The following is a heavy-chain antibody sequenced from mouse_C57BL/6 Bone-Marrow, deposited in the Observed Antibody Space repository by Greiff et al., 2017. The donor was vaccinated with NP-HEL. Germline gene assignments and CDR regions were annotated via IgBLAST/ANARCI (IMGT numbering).Heavy chain of an antibody. CDR1: GFTFSDYY. Sequence: EVKLQESGGGLVQPGGSLKLSCAASGFTFSDYYMYWVRQTPEKRLEWVAYISNGGGSTYYPDTVKGRFTISRDNAKNTLYLQMSRLKSEDTAMYYCARLPNYYGSSYLYAMDYWGQGTSVTVSS. V-gene: IGHV5-12*01. CDR3: ARLPNYYGSSYLYAMDY. CDR2: ISNGGGST. J-gene: IGHJ4*01. D-gene: IGHD1-1*01.